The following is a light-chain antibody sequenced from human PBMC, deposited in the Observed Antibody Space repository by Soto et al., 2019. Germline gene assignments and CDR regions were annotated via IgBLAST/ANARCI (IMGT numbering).Light chain of an antibody. CDR3: QQYGGLPRT. CDR2: AAS. Sequence: EVVLTQSPGTLSLSPGGRATLSCRASQSVSSNYLAWYQQKLGQAPRLLIFAASSRATGIPDRFSGSGSGTDFTLTISRLEPEDLAVYYCQQYGGLPRTFGQGTKVEI. J-gene: IGKJ1*01. CDR1: QSVSSNY. V-gene: IGKV3-20*01.